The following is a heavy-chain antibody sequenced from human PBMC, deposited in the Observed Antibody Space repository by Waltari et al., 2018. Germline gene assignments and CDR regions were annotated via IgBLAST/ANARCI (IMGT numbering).Heavy chain of an antibody. CDR3: ARPTPEGRPAYYVLDV. D-gene: IGHD2-15*01. CDR2: IDPSDSYP. Sequence: EVHLEQSAAQVKKPGESLRTSCKGSGYSFSASWINWVRQMPGQGLGGMGVIDPSDSYPTDSPSFQGHVSMSVDKSTNSAYLHWSSLKASDTAIYYCARPTPEGRPAYYVLDVWGSGTTVTVSS. J-gene: IGHJ6*04. CDR1: GYSFSASW. V-gene: IGHV5-10-1*03.